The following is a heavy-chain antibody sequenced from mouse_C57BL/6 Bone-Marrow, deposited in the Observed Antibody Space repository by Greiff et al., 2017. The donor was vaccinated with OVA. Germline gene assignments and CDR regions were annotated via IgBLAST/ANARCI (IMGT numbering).Heavy chain of an antibody. Sequence: QVQLKQPGAELVKPGASVKLSCKASGYTFTSYWMHWVKQRPGQGLEWIGMIHPNSGSTNYNEKFKSKATLTVDKSSSTAYMQLSSLTSEDSAVYYCARRRKNYTYFDYWGQGTTLTVSS. J-gene: IGHJ2*01. CDR3: ARRRKNYTYFDY. V-gene: IGHV1-64*01. CDR2: IHPNSGST. CDR1: GYTFTSYW. D-gene: IGHD2-12*01.